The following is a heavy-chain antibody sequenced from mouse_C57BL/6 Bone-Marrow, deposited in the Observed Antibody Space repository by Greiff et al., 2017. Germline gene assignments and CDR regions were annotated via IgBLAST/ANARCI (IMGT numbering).Heavy chain of an antibody. CDR1: GYTFTSYG. V-gene: IGHV1-81*01. CDR3: ARGLRVRGIDV. Sequence: QVQLQQSGAELARPGASVKLSCKASGYTFTSYGISWVKQRTGQGLEWIGEIYPRSGNTYYNEKFKGKATLTVDKSSSTAYMQLSSLTSEDSAVYYCARGLRVRGIDVWGTGTTVTVSS. D-gene: IGHD2-4*01. J-gene: IGHJ1*03. CDR2: IYPRSGNT.